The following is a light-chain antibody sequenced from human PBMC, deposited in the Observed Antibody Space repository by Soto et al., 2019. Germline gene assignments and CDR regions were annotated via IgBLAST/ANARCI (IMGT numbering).Light chain of an antibody. V-gene: IGLV1-44*01. CDR3: AAWDGSLNNVL. Sequence: QPVLTQPPSASGTPGQRVTISCSGTGSSIGTNTVNWYRQLPGTAPKLLIYGDNQRPSGVPDRFSGSKSGTSASLAFSGLQSEDEADYYCAAWDGSLNNVLFGGGTKVTVL. J-gene: IGLJ2*01. CDR1: GSSIGTNT. CDR2: GDN.